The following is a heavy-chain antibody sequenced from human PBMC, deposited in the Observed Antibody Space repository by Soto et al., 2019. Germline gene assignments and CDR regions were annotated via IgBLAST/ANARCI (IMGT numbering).Heavy chain of an antibody. J-gene: IGHJ4*02. Sequence: PGGSLRLSCAASGFDFTTTWMNWVRLAPGKGLEWVARIKSKNDGGTLDYASPVKGRFTISRDDSKKTSYLQMNSLKTEDTAIYYCSTSGYGGFDYWGQGVLVTDSS. CDR3: STSGYGGFDY. V-gene: IGHV3-15*07. D-gene: IGHD5-12*01. CDR2: IKSKNDGGTL. CDR1: GFDFTTTW.